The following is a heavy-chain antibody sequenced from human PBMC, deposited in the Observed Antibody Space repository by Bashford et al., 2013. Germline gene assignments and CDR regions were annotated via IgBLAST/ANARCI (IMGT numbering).Heavy chain of an antibody. CDR2: ISYDGSNE. V-gene: IGHV3-30*14. D-gene: IGHD4-17*01. J-gene: IGHJ4*02. Sequence: VRQAPGKGLEWVAVISYDGSNEYYADSVKGRFTISRDNSKNTLYLQMNSLRAEDTAVYYCAGIDYGEDIWGQGTLVTVSS. CDR3: AGIDYGEDI.